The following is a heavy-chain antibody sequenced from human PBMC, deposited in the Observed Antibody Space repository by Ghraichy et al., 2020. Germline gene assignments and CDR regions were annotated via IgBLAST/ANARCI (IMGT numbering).Heavy chain of an antibody. CDR2: INHSGST. CDR1: GGSFSGYY. CDR3: ARNVRPY. V-gene: IGHV4-34*01. Sequence: SETLSLTCAVYGGSFSGYYWSWIRQPPGKGLEWIGEINHSGSTNYNPSLKSRVTISVDTSKNQFSLELSSVTAADTAVYYCARNVRPYWGQGTLVTVSS. D-gene: IGHD3-10*01. J-gene: IGHJ4*02.